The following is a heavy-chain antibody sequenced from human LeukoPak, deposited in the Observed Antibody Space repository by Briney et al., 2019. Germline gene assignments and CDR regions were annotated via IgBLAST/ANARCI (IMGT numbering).Heavy chain of an antibody. CDR3: ARVLGSYYYAMDV. CDR1: GFTCSSNY. J-gene: IGHJ6*02. Sequence: GGSLRLSCAAASGFTCSSNYMSWVGPAPGEGLGWASINYGGGCTSYADSVKGRFTFSRNTSKNTLYLQMNSLSPEDTAVYYCARVLGSYYYAMDVWGQGTTVTVSS. D-gene: IGHD7-27*01. V-gene: IGHV3-66*02. CDR2: NYGGGCT.